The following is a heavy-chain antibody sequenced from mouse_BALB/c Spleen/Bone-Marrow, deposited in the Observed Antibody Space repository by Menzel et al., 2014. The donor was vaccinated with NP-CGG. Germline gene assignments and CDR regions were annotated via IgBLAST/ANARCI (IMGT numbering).Heavy chain of an antibody. CDR1: GFSLTSYG. CDR3: ARDGNYYLDY. CDR2: IWAGGST. V-gene: IGHV2-9*02. D-gene: IGHD2-1*01. J-gene: IGHJ2*01. Sequence: VKLMESGPGLVAPSQSLSITCTVSGFSLTSYGVHWVRQPPGKGLEWLGVIWAGGSTNYNSALMPRLSISKDNSKSQVFLKMNSLQTDDTAMYYRARDGNYYLDYWGQGTTLTVSS.